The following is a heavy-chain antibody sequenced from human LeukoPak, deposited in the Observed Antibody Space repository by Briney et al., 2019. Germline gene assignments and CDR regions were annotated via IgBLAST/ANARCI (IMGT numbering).Heavy chain of an antibody. J-gene: IGHJ4*02. V-gene: IGHV3-7*01. CDR3: ARRYCSGNTCYLYYFDY. Sequence: SGGSLRLXCVVSGFTFSSYWMTWVRRAPGKGLESVANIKQDGSEKYYVDSVKGRFTISRDNAQNSLYLQMNSLRVEDTAVYYCARRYCSGNTCYLYYFDYWGQGTLVTVSS. CDR1: GFTFSSYW. CDR2: IKQDGSEK. D-gene: IGHD2-15*01.